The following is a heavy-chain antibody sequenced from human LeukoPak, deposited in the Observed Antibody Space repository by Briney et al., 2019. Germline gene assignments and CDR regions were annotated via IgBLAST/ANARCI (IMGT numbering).Heavy chain of an antibody. CDR3: ARAGTTLFGVILNFDS. J-gene: IGHJ4*02. CDR1: GGSISSYY. CDR2: VSHSGKT. V-gene: IGHV4-59*01. Sequence: SETLSLTCTVSGGSISSYYWSWIRQPPGKGLEWIGFVSHSGKTNSNPALTSRVNISLDTSENRLSLNLSSVTTADTAVYYCARAGTTLFGVILNFDSWGQGTLVTVSS. D-gene: IGHD3-10*01.